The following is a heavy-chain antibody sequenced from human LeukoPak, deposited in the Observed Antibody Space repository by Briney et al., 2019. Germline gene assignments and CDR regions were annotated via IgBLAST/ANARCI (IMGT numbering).Heavy chain of an antibody. CDR3: ARDSPYIVVVPAAISSAFDI. CDR1: GFTFSSYS. CDR2: ISSSSSYI. D-gene: IGHD2-2*01. J-gene: IGHJ3*02. Sequence: GGSLRLSCAASGFTFSSYSMNWVRQAPGKGLEWVSSISSSSSYIYYADPVKGRFTISRDNAKNSLYLQMNSLRAEDTAVYYCARDSPYIVVVPAAISSAFDIWGQGTMVTVSS. V-gene: IGHV3-21*01.